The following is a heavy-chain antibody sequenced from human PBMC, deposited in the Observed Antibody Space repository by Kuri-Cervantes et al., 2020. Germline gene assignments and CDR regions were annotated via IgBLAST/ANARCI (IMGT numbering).Heavy chain of an antibody. Sequence: GGSLRLSCKGSGYSFTSYWIGWVRQMPGKGLEWMGIIYPGDSDTRYSPSFQGQVTISADKSISTAYLQWSSLKASDTAMYYCARGGTYCGSDCYSEYFQHWGQGTLVTVSS. D-gene: IGHD2-21*01. J-gene: IGHJ1*01. CDR3: ARGGTYCGSDCYSEYFQH. CDR2: IYPGDSDT. CDR1: GYSFTSYW. V-gene: IGHV5-51*01.